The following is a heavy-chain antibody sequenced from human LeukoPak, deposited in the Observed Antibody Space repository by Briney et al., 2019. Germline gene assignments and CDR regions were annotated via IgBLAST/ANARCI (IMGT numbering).Heavy chain of an antibody. CDR1: GFTFSSSW. CDR3: TRPESSSSLACDH. V-gene: IGHV3-74*01. Sequence: GKSLRLSCAASGFTFSSSWMHWVRQAPGKGLVWVSRINSDGSTTNYADSVKGRFTISRDNAKNTLYLQMNSLRAEDTAVYYCTRPESSSSLACDHWGQGTLVTVSS. CDR2: INSDGSTT. J-gene: IGHJ4*02. D-gene: IGHD2-2*01.